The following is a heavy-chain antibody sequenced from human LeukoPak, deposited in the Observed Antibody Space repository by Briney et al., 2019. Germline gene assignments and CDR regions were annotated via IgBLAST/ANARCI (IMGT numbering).Heavy chain of an antibody. J-gene: IGHJ3*02. CDR1: GFTVSSNY. CDR2: IYSGGST. D-gene: IGHD3-22*01. V-gene: IGHV3-53*01. Sequence: GGSLRLSCAASGFTVSSNYMSWVRQAPGKGLEWVSVIYSGGSTYYADSVKGRFTISRDNSKNTLYLQMNSLRAEDTAVYYCARLPMYYYDSSGSSSDAFDIWGQGTMVTVSS. CDR3: ARLPMYYYDSSGSSSDAFDI.